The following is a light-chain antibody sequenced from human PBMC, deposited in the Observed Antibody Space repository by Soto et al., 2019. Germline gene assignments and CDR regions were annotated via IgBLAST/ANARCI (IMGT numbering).Light chain of an antibody. CDR3: QQCSDWPPT. V-gene: IGKV3-11*01. CDR2: DAS. Sequence: EIVLTQSPATLSLSPGERATLSCRVSQSISSCLIWYQQKPGQAPRILIYDASSRATGIPSRFRGSGSGTDFALTISNPEPEDSALYFCQQCSDWPPTFGQGTTVEIK. J-gene: IGKJ1*01. CDR1: QSISSC.